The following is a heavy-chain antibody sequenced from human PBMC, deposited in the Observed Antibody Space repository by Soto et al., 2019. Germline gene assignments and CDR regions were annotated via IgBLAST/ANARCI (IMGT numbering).Heavy chain of an antibody. CDR1: GFTFSNYV. CDR2: ISVTGGST. Sequence: LRLSCAASGFTFSNYVMSWVRQAPGKGLEWVSGISVTGGSTFHGDSVKGRFTISRDNSKNTLYLQMNSVRAEDTAVYYCAKKAGYSGYAPFGYWGQRSLVTASS. V-gene: IGHV3-23*01. D-gene: IGHD5-12*01. CDR3: AKKAGYSGYAPFGY. J-gene: IGHJ4*02.